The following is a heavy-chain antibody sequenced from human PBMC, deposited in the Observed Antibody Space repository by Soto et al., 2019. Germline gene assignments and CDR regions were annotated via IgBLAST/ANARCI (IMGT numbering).Heavy chain of an antibody. Sequence: EVQLVESGGGPVKPGGSLRLSCAASGFTFSSYSMTWVRQAPGKGLEWVSSITSSSTYINYTDSVKGRFTISRDNAKNSLYLQMNSLRAEDTAVYYCARVAYSSGFDWGQGTLVTVSS. J-gene: IGHJ4*02. CDR2: ITSSSTYI. CDR1: GFTFSSYS. V-gene: IGHV3-21*01. CDR3: ARVAYSSGFD. D-gene: IGHD6-19*01.